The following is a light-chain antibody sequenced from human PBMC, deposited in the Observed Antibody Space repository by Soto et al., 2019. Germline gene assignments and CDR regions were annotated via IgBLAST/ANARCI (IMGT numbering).Light chain of an antibody. J-gene: IGLJ3*02. V-gene: IGLV1-44*01. CDR1: RSNIGSEN. Sequence: QSVLTQPPSASGTPGQRVTISCSGSRSNIGSENVNWYQQVPGTAPKLLIYANNQRPSGVPDRFSVSKSGTSASLAIGGLQSEDEADYYCAAWDDSLKGWVFGGGTKLTVL. CDR3: AAWDDSLKGWV. CDR2: ANN.